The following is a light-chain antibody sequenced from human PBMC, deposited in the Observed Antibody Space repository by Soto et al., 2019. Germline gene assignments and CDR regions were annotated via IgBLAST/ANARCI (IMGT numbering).Light chain of an antibody. V-gene: IGKV3-20*01. CDR3: QQYGSSPRT. CDR1: QSVSSSS. CDR2: GAS. Sequence: EIVLTQSPGTLSLSPGERATLSCRASQSVSSSSLAWYQQRPGQAPRLLIYGASIRATDIPDRFSGSGSGTDFTLTISRLEPEDFAVYYCQQYGSSPRTFGGGTKVDIK. J-gene: IGKJ4*01.